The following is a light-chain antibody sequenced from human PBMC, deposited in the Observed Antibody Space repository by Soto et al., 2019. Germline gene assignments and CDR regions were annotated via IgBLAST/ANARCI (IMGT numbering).Light chain of an antibody. V-gene: IGKV1-5*03. CDR2: KAS. CDR3: QQYNTFLT. J-gene: IGKJ4*01. CDR1: QTISSW. Sequence: DVQMTQSPSTLSGSVGDRVTITCRASQTISSWLAWYQQKPGKAPKLLIYKASTLKSGVPSRFSGSGSGTEFTLTISSLQPDDVATYYCQQYNTFLTFGGGTKVDI.